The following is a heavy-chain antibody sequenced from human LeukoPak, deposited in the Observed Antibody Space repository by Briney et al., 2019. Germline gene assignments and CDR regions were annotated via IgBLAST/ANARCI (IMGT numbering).Heavy chain of an antibody. J-gene: IGHJ4*02. D-gene: IGHD6-6*01. CDR3: ARDIEYNSYNFDY. CDR2: INPNSGGT. Sequence: ASVKVSCKASGYTFTGYYMHWVRQAPGQGLEWMGRINPNSGGTNYAQKFQGRVTMTRDTSISTAYMELSRLRSDDTAVYYCARDIEYNSYNFDYWGQGTLVTVSS. CDR1: GYTFTGYY. V-gene: IGHV1-2*06.